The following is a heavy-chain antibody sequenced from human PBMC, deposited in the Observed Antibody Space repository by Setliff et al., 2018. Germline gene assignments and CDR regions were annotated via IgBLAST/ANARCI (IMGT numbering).Heavy chain of an antibody. V-gene: IGHV4-4*07. CDR3: ARENADYARSFDP. CDR2: PYTSGIS. Sequence: PSETLSLTCTVSGGSINHYFWTWIRRPAGKGLEWIGRPYTSGISNYNPSLKSRVTMSVDTSKNQFSLNLTSVTAADTAVYYCARENADYARSFDPWGQGTLVTVSS. D-gene: IGHD3-16*01. CDR1: GGSINHYF. J-gene: IGHJ5*02.